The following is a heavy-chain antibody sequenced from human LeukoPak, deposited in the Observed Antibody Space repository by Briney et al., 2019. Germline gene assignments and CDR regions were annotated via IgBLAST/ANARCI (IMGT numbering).Heavy chain of an antibody. CDR2: IKQDGGQI. Sequence: GGSLRLSCAASGFIFSTYWMTWVRQAPGKGLEWVANIKQDGGQIYYVDSVKGRFTISRDNSKNTLYLQMNSLRAEDTAVYYCAKDLGGYSSGWTYYFDYWGQGTLVTVSS. CDR1: GFIFSTYW. J-gene: IGHJ4*02. CDR3: AKDLGGYSSGWTYYFDY. V-gene: IGHV3-7*03. D-gene: IGHD6-19*01.